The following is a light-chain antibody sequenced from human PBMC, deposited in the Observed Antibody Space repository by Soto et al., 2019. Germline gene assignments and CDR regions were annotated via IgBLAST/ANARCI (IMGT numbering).Light chain of an antibody. V-gene: IGKV3-15*01. CDR1: QSVRSN. Sequence: EIVMTQSPATLSVSPGERATLSCRASQSVRSNLAWYQQKPGQAPRLIMYDASTRAAGIPARFSGSGSGTEFTLTISSLQSEDFAVYYCQQGNNWPLTFGGGTKVDIK. J-gene: IGKJ4*01. CDR2: DAS. CDR3: QQGNNWPLT.